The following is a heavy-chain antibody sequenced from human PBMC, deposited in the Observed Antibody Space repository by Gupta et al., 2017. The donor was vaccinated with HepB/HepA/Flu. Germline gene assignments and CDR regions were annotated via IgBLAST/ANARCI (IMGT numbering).Heavy chain of an antibody. CDR1: GDSFSSNICY. D-gene: IGHD3-3*02. Sequence: QVQLQQSGPGLVQPSETLSLTCTVSGDSFSSNICYWGWIRQPPGKGLEWIGNIFYNGDTSYSPSLKSRVTISADTSKNQFSLKMTSVTAADTAFYYCARLPSALSPTFLAGGGFDYWGQGALVTVSS. V-gene: IGHV4-39*01. CDR3: ARLPSALSPTFLAGGGFDY. CDR2: IFYNGDT. J-gene: IGHJ4*02.